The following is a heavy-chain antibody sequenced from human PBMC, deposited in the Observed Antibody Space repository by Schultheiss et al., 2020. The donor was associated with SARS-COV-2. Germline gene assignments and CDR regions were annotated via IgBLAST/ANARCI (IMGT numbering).Heavy chain of an antibody. J-gene: IGHJ3*02. CDR3: ARDPRVPDAFDI. Sequence: SETLSLTCAVYGGSFSGYYWCWIRQPPGKGLEWIGEINHSGSTNYNPSLKSRVTISVDTSKNQFSLKLSSVTAADTAVYYCARDPRVPDAFDIWGQGTMVTVSS. CDR1: GGSFSGYY. CDR2: INHSGST. V-gene: IGHV4-34*01. D-gene: IGHD4/OR15-4a*01.